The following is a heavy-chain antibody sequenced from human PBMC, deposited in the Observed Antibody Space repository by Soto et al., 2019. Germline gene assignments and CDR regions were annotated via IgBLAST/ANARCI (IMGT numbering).Heavy chain of an antibody. J-gene: IGHJ3*02. Sequence: ASVKVSCKASGYTFTSYYMHWVRQAPGQGLEWMGIINPSGGSTSYAQKFQGRVTMTRDTSTSTVYMELSSLRSEGTAVYYCAREGTDYYDSSGDAFDIWGQGTMVTVS. CDR3: AREGTDYYDSSGDAFDI. D-gene: IGHD3-22*01. V-gene: IGHV1-46*01. CDR2: INPSGGST. CDR1: GYTFTSYY.